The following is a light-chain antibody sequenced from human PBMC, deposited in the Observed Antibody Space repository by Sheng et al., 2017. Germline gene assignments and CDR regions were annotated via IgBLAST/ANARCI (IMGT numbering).Light chain of an antibody. V-gene: IGKV3-15*01. CDR2: GAS. CDR3: QQYNNWPPWT. CDR1: QSVSSN. Sequence: EIVMTQSPATLSVSPGERATLSCRASQSVSSNLAWYQQKPGQAPRLLIYGASTRATGIPARFSGSGSGTEFTLTISSLQSEDFAVYYCQQYNNWPPWTFDQ. J-gene: IGKJ1*01.